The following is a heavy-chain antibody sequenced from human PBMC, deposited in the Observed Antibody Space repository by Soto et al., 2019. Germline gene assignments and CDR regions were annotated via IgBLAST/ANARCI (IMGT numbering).Heavy chain of an antibody. Sequence: SETLSLTCAVYGGSFSGYYWSWIRQPPGKGLEWIGEINPSGSTNYNPSLKSRVTTSVDTSKNQFSLNLSSVTAADTAVYYCARGRPGRSSGWYNYWGQGTLVTVSS. D-gene: IGHD6-19*01. CDR3: ARGRPGRSSGWYNY. CDR2: INPSGST. CDR1: GGSFSGYY. V-gene: IGHV4-34*01. J-gene: IGHJ4*02.